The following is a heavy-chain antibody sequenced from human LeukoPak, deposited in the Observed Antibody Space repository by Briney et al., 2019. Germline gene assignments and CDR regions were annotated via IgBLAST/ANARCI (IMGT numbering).Heavy chain of an antibody. CDR2: INPNSGGT. V-gene: IGHV1-2*02. CDR3: ARSTYSSSWYYFDY. D-gene: IGHD6-13*01. Sequence: ASVKVSCKASGGTFSSYAISWVRQAPGQGLEWMGWINPNSGGTNYAQKFQGRVTMTRDTSISTAYMELSRLRSDDTAVYYCARSTYSSSWYYFDYWGQGTLVTVSS. CDR1: GGTFSSYA. J-gene: IGHJ4*02.